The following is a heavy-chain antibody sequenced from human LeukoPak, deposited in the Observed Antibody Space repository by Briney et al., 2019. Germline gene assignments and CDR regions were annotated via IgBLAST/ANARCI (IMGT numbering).Heavy chain of an antibody. CDR1: GGSISSSHR. CDR3: ARSGDFSGSLDCFDC. CDR2: IYHSGST. J-gene: IGHJ4*02. D-gene: IGHD1-26*01. Sequence: PSETLSLTCAASGGSISSSHRWSWVRQPPEKGLEWIGEIYHSGSTNYNPSLKSRVTISVDKSNNQFSLKLSSVTAADTAVYYCARSGDFSGSLDCFDCWGQGTLVTVSS. V-gene: IGHV4-4*02.